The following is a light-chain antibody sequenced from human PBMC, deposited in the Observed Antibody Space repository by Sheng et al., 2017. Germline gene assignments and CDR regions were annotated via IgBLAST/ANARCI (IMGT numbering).Light chain of an antibody. Sequence: DIQMTQSPSSVSASVGDRVTITCRASQGISSWLAWYQQKPGKAPKLLIYKASSLESGVPSRFSGSRSGTDFTLTINSLQPDDFATYHCQQYNSYPWTFGQGTRVEIK. CDR2: KAS. CDR1: QGISSW. CDR3: QQYNSYPWT. J-gene: IGKJ1*01. V-gene: IGKV1-5*03.